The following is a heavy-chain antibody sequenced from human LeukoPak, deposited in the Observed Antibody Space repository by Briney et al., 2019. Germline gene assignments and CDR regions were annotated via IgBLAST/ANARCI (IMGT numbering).Heavy chain of an antibody. CDR1: GYTFTNYW. J-gene: IGHJ3*01. Sequence: GESLKISCKGSGYTFTNYWIGWVRQMSGKGLEWMGIIYPGDSDTAYSPSFQGQVTISADMSVSTAYFQWSGLEASDTAIYYCARRGSIDAFDVWGQGTMITVSS. V-gene: IGHV5-51*01. CDR3: ARRGSIDAFDV. D-gene: IGHD3-10*01. CDR2: IYPGDSDT.